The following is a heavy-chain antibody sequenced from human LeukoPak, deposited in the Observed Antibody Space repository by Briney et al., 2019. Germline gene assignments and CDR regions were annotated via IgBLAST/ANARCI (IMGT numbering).Heavy chain of an antibody. CDR1: GGSISGYY. CDR3: ARTSFGESS. J-gene: IGHJ4*02. D-gene: IGHD3-10*01. V-gene: IGHV4-34*01. Sequence: ASETLSLTCTVSGGSISGYYWSWIRQPPGKGLEWIGEINHSGSTNYNPSLKSRVTISVDTSKNQFSLKLSSVTAADTAVYYCARTSFGESSWGQGTLVTVSS. CDR2: INHSGST.